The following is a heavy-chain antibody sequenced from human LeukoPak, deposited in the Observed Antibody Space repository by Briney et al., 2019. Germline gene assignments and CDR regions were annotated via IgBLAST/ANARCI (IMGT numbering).Heavy chain of an antibody. D-gene: IGHD6-19*01. CDR3: AREPSYSSGSENWFDP. CDR1: GFTFSSYG. V-gene: IGHV3-33*01. J-gene: IGHJ5*02. Sequence: PGGSLRLSCAASGFTFSSYGMHWVRQAPGKGLEWVAVIWYDGSNKYYADSVKGRFTISRDNSKNTLYLQMNSLRAEDTAVYYCAREPSYSSGSENWFDPWGQGTLVTVSS. CDR2: IWYDGSNK.